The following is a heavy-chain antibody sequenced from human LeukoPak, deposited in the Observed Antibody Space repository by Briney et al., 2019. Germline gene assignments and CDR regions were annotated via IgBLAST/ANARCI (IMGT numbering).Heavy chain of an antibody. J-gene: IGHJ4*02. CDR2: MFHSGST. Sequence: SETLSLTCTVSGYSISSGHYWAWIRQSPEKGLEWIASMFHSGSTYYNPSLKSRVTTSADSSKNEFSLKLSSVTAADTAVYYCARAGTNLGDYDYWGQGTLVTVSS. D-gene: IGHD4-17*01. CDR1: GYSISSGHY. CDR3: ARAGTNLGDYDY. V-gene: IGHV4-38-2*02.